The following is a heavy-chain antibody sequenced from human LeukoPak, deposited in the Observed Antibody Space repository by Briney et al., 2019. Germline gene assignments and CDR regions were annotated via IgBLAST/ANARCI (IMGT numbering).Heavy chain of an antibody. CDR1: GFTASSNY. V-gene: IGHV3-53*01. CDR3: AVSSRAAAPYYYYYGMDV. Sequence: GGSLRLSCAASGFTASSNYMSWVRQAPGKGLEWVSVIYSGGSTYYADSVKGRFTISRDNSKNTLYLQMNSLRAEDTAVYYCAVSSRAAAPYYYYYGMDVWGQGTTVTVSS. D-gene: IGHD6-13*01. CDR2: IYSGGST. J-gene: IGHJ6*02.